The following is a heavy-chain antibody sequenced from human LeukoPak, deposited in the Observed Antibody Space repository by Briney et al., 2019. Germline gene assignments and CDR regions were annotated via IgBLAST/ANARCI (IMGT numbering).Heavy chain of an antibody. CDR1: GFTFSSYS. D-gene: IGHD3-10*01. J-gene: IGHJ4*02. V-gene: IGHV3-21*01. CDR2: ISSSSSYI. Sequence: GGPLRLSCAASGFTFSSYSMNWVRQAPGKGLEWVSSISSSSSYIYYADSVKGRFTISRDNAKNSLYLQMNSLRAEDTAVYYCTLGWFGELLPYYFDYWGQGTLVTVSS. CDR3: TLGWFGELLPYYFDY.